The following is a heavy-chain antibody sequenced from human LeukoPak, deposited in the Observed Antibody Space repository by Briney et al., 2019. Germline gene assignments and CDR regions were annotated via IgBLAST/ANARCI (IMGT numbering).Heavy chain of an antibody. CDR2: MYYTGTT. CDR1: GGSISSNIYD. D-gene: IGHD6-19*01. V-gene: IGHV4-39*01. Sequence: PSETLSLTCTVSGGSISSNIYDWARIRQPRGKGLERIETMYYTGTTDHNPSLKSRVTISLDTSKNQFSLKLSSVTAADTAVYYCASPWSSGGFDYWGQGTLVTVSS. CDR3: ASPWSSGGFDY. J-gene: IGHJ4*02.